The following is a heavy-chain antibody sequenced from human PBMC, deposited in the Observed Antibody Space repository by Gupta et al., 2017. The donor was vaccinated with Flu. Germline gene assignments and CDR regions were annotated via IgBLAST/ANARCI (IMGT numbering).Heavy chain of an antibody. J-gene: IGHJ4*02. V-gene: IGHV3-33*01. Sequence: QVQLVESGGGVVQPGRSLRLSCAASGFTFSSYGMPWVRQAPGKGLEWVAVIWYDGSNKYYADSVKGRFTISRDNSKNTLYLQMNSLRAEDTAVYYCARAAAKYCGGDCYLDYWGQGTLVTVSS. D-gene: IGHD2-21*02. CDR3: ARAAAKYCGGDCYLDY. CDR1: GFTFSSYG. CDR2: IWYDGSNK.